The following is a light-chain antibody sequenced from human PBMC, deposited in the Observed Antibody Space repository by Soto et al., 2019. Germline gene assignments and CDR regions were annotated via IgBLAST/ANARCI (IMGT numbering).Light chain of an antibody. CDR1: SSDVGGYNY. CDR2: DVS. CDR3: SSYTRSSTLV. Sequence: QSALTQPASVSGSPGQSIPISRTGTSSDVGGYNYVSWYQQHPGKAPQLMIYDVSSRPSGVSNRFSGSKSDNTASLTISGLQAEDEADYYCSSYTRSSTLVFGTGTKLTVL. J-gene: IGLJ1*01. V-gene: IGLV2-14*03.